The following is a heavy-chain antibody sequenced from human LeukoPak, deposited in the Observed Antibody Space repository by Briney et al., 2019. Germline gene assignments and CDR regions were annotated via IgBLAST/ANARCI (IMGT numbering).Heavy chain of an antibody. D-gene: IGHD3-22*01. CDR3: GGLLKKKNYDRSIYYGC. Sequence: PGGSLRLSCAASGFTFSSYGMSWVRQAPGKGLEWVSAISGSGGSTYYADSVKGWFTISRDNSKNTLYLQMNSLGAEDTAVYYLGGLLKKKNYDRSIYYGCGGRETLVTFSS. CDR1: GFTFSSYG. J-gene: IGHJ4*02. V-gene: IGHV3-23*01. CDR2: ISGSGGST.